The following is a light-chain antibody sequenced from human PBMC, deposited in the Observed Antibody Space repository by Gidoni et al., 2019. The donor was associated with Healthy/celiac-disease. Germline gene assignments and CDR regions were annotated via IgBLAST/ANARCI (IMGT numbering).Light chain of an antibody. CDR3: QQYDIWPRT. CDR2: GAS. CDR1: QSVRSN. Sequence: EIVMTQSPATLSVSPGERATLSCRASQSVRSNFAWYQQKPGQAPRLLIHGASTRATGIPARFSGSGSGTEFTLTISSLQSEDFAVYCCQQYDIWPRTFGQGTKVEIK. V-gene: IGKV3-15*01. J-gene: IGKJ1*01.